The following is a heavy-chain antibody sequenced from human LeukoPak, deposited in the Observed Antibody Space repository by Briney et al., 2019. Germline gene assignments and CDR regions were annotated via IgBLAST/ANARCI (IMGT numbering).Heavy chain of an antibody. CDR1: GYTFTNYD. Sequence: GASVKVSCKASGYTFTNYDINWGRQAPGQGLEWMGWMNPNSGNTGYAQKFQGRVTMTRNTSITTAYMELSSLRSEDTAVYYCARSKVGSTTLPIDYWGQGTLVIVSS. D-gene: IGHD1-26*01. V-gene: IGHV1-8*01. CDR2: MNPNSGNT. CDR3: ARSKVGSTTLPIDY. J-gene: IGHJ4*02.